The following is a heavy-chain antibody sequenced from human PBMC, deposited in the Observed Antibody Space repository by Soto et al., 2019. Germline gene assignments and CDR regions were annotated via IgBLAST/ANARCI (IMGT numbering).Heavy chain of an antibody. CDR2: IYYSGST. J-gene: IGHJ4*02. Sequence: SETLSLTCIVSGESISSSSYYWGWIRQPPGKGLEWIGSIYYSGSTNYNPSLKSRVTISVDTSKNQFSLKLSSVTAADTAVYYCARGRYNWNYWGQGTLVTVSS. D-gene: IGHD1-20*01. CDR1: GESISSSSYY. CDR3: ARGRYNWNY. V-gene: IGHV4-39*07.